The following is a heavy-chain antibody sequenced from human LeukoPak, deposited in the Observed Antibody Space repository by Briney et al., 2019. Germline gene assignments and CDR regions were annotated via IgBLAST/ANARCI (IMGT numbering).Heavy chain of an antibody. CDR1: GGSLTYYY. CDR2: IYYSGST. D-gene: IGHD2-2*01. J-gene: IGHJ3*02. V-gene: IGHV4-59*01. Sequence: KPSETLSLTCSVSGGSLTYYYWTWIRQPPGRRPEWIGFIYYSGSTNYNPSFESRVAFSVDTSKNQVSLKLSSVTAADTAIYYCARGLVRYAFDIWGQGTMVTVSS. CDR3: ARGLVRYAFDI.